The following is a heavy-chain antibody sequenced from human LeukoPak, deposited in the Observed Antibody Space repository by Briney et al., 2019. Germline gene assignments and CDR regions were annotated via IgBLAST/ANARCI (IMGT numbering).Heavy chain of an antibody. CDR1: GFSFSSYG. CDR3: AREGSSGRTSDY. J-gene: IGHJ4*02. Sequence: QPGRSLRLSCAASGFSFSSYGMHWVRQAPGKGLEWVAVIWYDGSNKYYADSVKGRFTISRDNSKNTLYLQMNSLRAEDTAVYYCAREGSSGRTSDYWGQGTLVTVSS. D-gene: IGHD3-22*01. V-gene: IGHV3-33*08. CDR2: IWYDGSNK.